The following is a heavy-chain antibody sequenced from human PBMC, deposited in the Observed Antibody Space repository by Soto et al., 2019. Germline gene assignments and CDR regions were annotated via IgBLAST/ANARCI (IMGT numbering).Heavy chain of an antibody. D-gene: IGHD4-17*01. CDR3: ARDGPTVY. Sequence: VQLVESGGGVVQPGRSLRLSCAASGFTFSSYAMHWVRQAPGKGLEWVAVISYDGSNKYYADSVKGRFTISRDNSKNTLYLQMNSLRAEDTAVYYCARDGPTVYWGQGTLVTVSS. V-gene: IGHV3-30-3*01. CDR2: ISYDGSNK. J-gene: IGHJ4*02. CDR1: GFTFSSYA.